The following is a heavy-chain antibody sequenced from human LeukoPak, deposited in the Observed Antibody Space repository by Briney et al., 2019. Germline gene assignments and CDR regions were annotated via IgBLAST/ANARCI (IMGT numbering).Heavy chain of an antibody. CDR2: IYYSGST. V-gene: IGHV4-39*07. D-gene: IGHD2-2*01. CDR1: GGSISSSSYY. Sequence: SETLSLTCTVSGGSISSSSYYWGWIRQPPGKGLEWIGSIYYSGSTYYNPSLKSRVTISVDTSKNQFSLKLSSVTAADTAVYYCARSASWGNFDYWGQGTLVTVSS. J-gene: IGHJ4*02. CDR3: ARSASWGNFDY.